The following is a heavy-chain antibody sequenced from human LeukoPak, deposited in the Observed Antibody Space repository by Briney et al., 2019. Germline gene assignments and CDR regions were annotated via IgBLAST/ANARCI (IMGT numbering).Heavy chain of an antibody. J-gene: IGHJ6*02. CDR2: INHGGST. Sequence: PSETLSLTCAVYGGSFSDYYWSWIRQPPGKGLEWIGEINHGGSTNYDPSLKSRVSMSVDTSKNQFSLKLSSVTAADTAVYYCARDGGDYLNYYYYYGMDVWGQGTTVTVSS. CDR1: GGSFSDYY. D-gene: IGHD4-17*01. CDR3: ARDGGDYLNYYYYYGMDV. V-gene: IGHV4-34*01.